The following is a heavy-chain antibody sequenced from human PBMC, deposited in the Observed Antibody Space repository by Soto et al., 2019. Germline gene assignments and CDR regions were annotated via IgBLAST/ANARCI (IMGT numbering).Heavy chain of an antibody. CDR3: ARESAGSGENNWFDP. CDR1: GYTFTSYA. V-gene: IGHV1-2*04. Sequence: GASVKVSCKASGYTFTSYAMHLVRQAPGQGLEWMGWINPNSGGTNYAQKFQGWVTMTRDTSISTVYMELNSVTAADTAVYYCARESAGSGENNWFDPWGQGTLVTVSS. J-gene: IGHJ5*02. CDR2: INPNSGGT. D-gene: IGHD3-10*01.